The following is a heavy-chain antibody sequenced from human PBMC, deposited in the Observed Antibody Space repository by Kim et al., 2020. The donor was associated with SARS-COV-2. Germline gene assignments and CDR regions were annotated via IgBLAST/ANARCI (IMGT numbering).Heavy chain of an antibody. Sequence: PDLKSRVTISVGPSKNQFSLQLSSVTAADTAVYYCASVGSIPMVRGPFDSWGQGTLVTVSS. D-gene: IGHD3-10*01. J-gene: IGHJ4*02. CDR3: ASVGSIPMVRGPFDS. V-gene: IGHV4-34*01.